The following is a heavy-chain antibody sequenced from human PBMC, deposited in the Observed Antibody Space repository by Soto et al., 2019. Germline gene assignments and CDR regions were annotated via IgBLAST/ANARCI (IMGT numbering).Heavy chain of an antibody. CDR3: ARMGHCSSTSCLNWFDP. V-gene: IGHV5-51*01. CDR2: IYPGDSDT. CDR1: GYSFTSYW. D-gene: IGHD2-2*01. Sequence: GESLKISCKGSGYSFTSYWIGWVRQMPGKGLEWMGIIYPGDSDTRYSPSFQGQVTISADKSISTAYLQWSSLKASDTAMYYCARMGHCSSTSCLNWFDPWGQGTLVTVSS. J-gene: IGHJ5*02.